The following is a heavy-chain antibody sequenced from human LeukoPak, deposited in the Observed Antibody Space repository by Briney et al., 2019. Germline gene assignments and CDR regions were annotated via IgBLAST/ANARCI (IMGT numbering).Heavy chain of an antibody. Sequence: ASVKVSCKASGYTFTDYYMHWVRQAPGQGLEWMGIINPSGGSTSYAQKFQGRVTMTRDMSTSTVYMELSSLRSEDTAVYYCARDSSRVVPAWSFDYWGQGTLVTVSS. CDR1: GYTFTDYY. J-gene: IGHJ4*02. CDR2: INPSGGST. D-gene: IGHD2-2*01. CDR3: ARDSSRVVPAWSFDY. V-gene: IGHV1-46*01.